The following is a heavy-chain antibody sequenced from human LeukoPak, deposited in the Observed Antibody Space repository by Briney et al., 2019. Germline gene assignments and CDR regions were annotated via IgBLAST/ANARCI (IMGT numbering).Heavy chain of an antibody. CDR2: IYYSGST. J-gene: IGHJ4*02. CDR3: ARDDSSGYYFFDY. CDR1: GGSISSYY. Sequence: SETLSLTCTVSGGSISSYYWSWIRQPPGKGLEWIGYIYYSGSTNYNPSLKSRVTISVDTSKNQFSLKLSSVTAADTAVYYCARDDSSGYYFFDYWGQGTLVTVSS. D-gene: IGHD3-22*01. V-gene: IGHV4-59*01.